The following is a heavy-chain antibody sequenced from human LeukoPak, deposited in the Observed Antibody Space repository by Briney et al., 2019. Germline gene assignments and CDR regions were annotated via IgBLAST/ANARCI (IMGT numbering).Heavy chain of an antibody. V-gene: IGHV3-30*03. J-gene: IGHJ4*02. CDR2: TSYDGSIK. CDR1: GFTFSNFG. CDR3: AREDNGYDFEY. Sequence: PGRSLRLSCAASGFTFSNFGMHWVRQAPGKGLEWVAVTSYDGSIKYYADSVKGRFTVSRDNSENTLSLQMNSLRGEDTAVYYCAREDNGYDFEYWGQGTLVTVSS. D-gene: IGHD5-12*01.